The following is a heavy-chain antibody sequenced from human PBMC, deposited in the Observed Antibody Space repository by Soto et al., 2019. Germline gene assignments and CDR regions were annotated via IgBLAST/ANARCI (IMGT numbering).Heavy chain of an antibody. V-gene: IGHV3-23*01. D-gene: IGHD6-13*01. CDR1: GFTFSSKS. CDR3: AKDLRGPEAGTWYCDL. Sequence: EVQLLESGGGLVQPGGSLRLSCAASGFTFSSKSMTWVRQAPGKGLEWVSAITANGGRACYADSVKGRFTISRDNSNNTLYLQMNSLRAEDTAVYYCAKDLRGPEAGTWYCDLWGRGTLVTVSS. J-gene: IGHJ2*01. CDR2: ITANGGRA.